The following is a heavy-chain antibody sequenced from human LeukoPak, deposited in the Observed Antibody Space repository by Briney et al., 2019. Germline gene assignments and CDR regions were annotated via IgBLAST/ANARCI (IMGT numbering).Heavy chain of an antibody. Sequence: GGSLRLSCAASGFTFSSYAMSWVRQAPGKGLEWVSAISGSGGSTYYADSVKGRFTISRDNSKNTLYLQMSSLRAEDTAVYYCAKILERGYSYGPLDYWGQGTLVTVSS. CDR1: GFTFSSYA. J-gene: IGHJ4*02. V-gene: IGHV3-23*01. CDR3: AKILERGYSYGPLDY. CDR2: ISGSGGST. D-gene: IGHD5-18*01.